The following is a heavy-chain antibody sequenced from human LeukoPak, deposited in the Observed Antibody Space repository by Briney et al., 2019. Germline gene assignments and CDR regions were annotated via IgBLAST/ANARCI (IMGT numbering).Heavy chain of an antibody. V-gene: IGHV4-59*12. CDR2: IYYSGCT. Sequence: SETLSLTCTVSGGFIKIYYWTWLRQPPGKGLEGIGYIYYSGCTSSYPSLKSRVTISVDESKNQFSLRLKYVMASDKAVDYCSRDVPRGTGYMDVGGKGTTVTVS. D-gene: IGHD3-10*01. J-gene: IGHJ6*03. CDR3: SRDVPRGTGYMDV. CDR1: GGFIKIYY.